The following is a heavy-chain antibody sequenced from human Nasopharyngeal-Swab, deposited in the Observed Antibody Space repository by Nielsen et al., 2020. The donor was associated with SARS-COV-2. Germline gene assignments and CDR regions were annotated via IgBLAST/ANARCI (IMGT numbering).Heavy chain of an antibody. Sequence: SETLSLTCAVSGGSISSGGYSWSWIRQPPGKGLEWIGYIYHSGSTYYNPSLRSRVTMLVDTSNSQVSLKLSSVTATDTGVYYCARAGRVGDAFTGLDVWGQGTTVTVSS. D-gene: IGHD1-26*01. CDR1: GGSISSGGYS. CDR3: ARAGRVGDAFTGLDV. J-gene: IGHJ6*02. V-gene: IGHV4-30-2*01. CDR2: IYHSGST.